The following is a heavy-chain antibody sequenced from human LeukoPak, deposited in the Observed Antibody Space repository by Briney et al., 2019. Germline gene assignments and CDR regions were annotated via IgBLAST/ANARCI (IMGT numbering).Heavy chain of an antibody. V-gene: IGHV1-8*01. D-gene: IGHD1-26*01. CDR2: MNPNSGNT. CDR3: ARIVGAIDGAFDI. CDR1: GYTFTSYD. Sequence: GASVKVSCNASGYTFTSYDINWVRQATGQGLEWMGWMNPNSGNTGYAQKFQGRVTMTRNTSISTAYMELSSLRSEDTAVYYCARIVGAIDGAFDIWGQGTMVTVSS. J-gene: IGHJ3*02.